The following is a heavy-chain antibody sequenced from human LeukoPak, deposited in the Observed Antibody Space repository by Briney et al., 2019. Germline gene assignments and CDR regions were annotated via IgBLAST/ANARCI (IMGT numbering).Heavy chain of an antibody. CDR2: ISQSGST. J-gene: IGHJ4*02. D-gene: IGHD6-6*01. Sequence: SETLSLTCAVSGYSISSGYYWGWIRQPPGKGLEWIGSISQSGSTYYNPSLKSRVTISVDTPKNQVSLKLNSVTATDTAVYYCARHRYPGSSDYFDCWGQGTLVTVSS. CDR3: ARHRYPGSSDYFDC. V-gene: IGHV4-38-2*01. CDR1: GYSISSGYY.